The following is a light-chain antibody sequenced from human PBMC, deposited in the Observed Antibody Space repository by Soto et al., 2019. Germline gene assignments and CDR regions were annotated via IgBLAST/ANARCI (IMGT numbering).Light chain of an antibody. CDR3: QQLHSYPVT. V-gene: IGKV1-9*01. CDR1: QGISSY. Sequence: DIQLTQSPSFLSASIGDRVTITCRASQGISSYLAWYQQKPGKAPKLLIYAASTLQSGVPSRFSGSVSGTEFTLTISSLQPEDFATYYCQQLHSYPVTFGQGPRLEIK. CDR2: AAS. J-gene: IGKJ5*01.